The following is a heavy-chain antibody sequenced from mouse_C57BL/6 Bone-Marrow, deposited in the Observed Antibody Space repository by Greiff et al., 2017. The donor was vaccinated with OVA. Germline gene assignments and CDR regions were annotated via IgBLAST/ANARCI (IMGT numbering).Heavy chain of an antibody. J-gene: IGHJ3*01. D-gene: IGHD2-3*01. CDR3: AGWLLKAY. CDR1: GYTFTSYW. V-gene: IGHV1-55*01. CDR2: IYPGSGST. Sequence: QVQLQQPGAELVKPGASVKMSCKASGYTFTSYWITWVKQRPGQGLEWIGDIYPGSGSTNYNEKFKSKATLTVETSSSTAYMQLSSLTSEDSAVYYCAGWLLKAYWGKGTLVTVSA.